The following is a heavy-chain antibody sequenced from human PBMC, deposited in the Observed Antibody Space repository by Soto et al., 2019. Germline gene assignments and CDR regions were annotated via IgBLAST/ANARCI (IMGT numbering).Heavy chain of an antibody. CDR3: GSSGDGDFKTGGAFDI. Sequence: QVQLVQSGAEVKKPGASVKVSCKASGYTFTSYGISWVRQAPGQGLEWMGWISAYNGNTNYAQKLRGRVTMTTDTSTSTAYMGLRRLRSDDTAVYYCGSSGDGDFKTGGAFDIWGQGTMVTVSS. CDR1: GYTFTSYG. J-gene: IGHJ3*02. D-gene: IGHD4-17*01. V-gene: IGHV1-18*01. CDR2: ISAYNGNT.